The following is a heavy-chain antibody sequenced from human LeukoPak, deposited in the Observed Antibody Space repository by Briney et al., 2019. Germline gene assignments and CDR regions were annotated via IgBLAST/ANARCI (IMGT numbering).Heavy chain of an antibody. CDR3: ARAVTAAGTLDY. CDR2: INSDGSGT. V-gene: IGHV3-74*01. J-gene: IGHJ4*02. CDR1: GFTFSSNW. Sequence: GGSLRLSCAASGFTFSSNWMHWVRQAPGKGLVWASRINSDGSGTGYADSVKGRFTISRDNAKNTLYLQMNSLRAEDTAVYYCARAVTAAGTLDYWGQGTLVAVSS. D-gene: IGHD6-13*01.